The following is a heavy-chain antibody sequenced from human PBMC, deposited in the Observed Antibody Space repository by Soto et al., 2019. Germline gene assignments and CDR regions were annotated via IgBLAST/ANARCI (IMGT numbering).Heavy chain of an antibody. CDR1: GVTFGSYS. D-gene: IGHD6-13*01. J-gene: IGHJ4*02. CDR2: ISRSSSTI. Sequence: PGGSLKLSCAGSGVTFGSYSMNWVRQAPGKGLVGVSYISRSSSTISYADSVKRRFTLSRDNAKNSLYLQMNSLRAEDTAVYYCARDDPSSSNYYFDYWGQGTLVTVSS. V-gene: IGHV3-48*01. CDR3: ARDDPSSSNYYFDY.